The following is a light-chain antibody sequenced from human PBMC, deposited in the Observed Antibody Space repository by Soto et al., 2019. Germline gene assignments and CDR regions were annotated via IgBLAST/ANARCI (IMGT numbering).Light chain of an antibody. CDR3: SSYAGSNNFV. CDR1: SSDVGGYDY. Sequence: QSALTQPPSASGSPGQSVTISCTGTSSDVGGYDYVSWYQQHPGKAPKLMIYEVTKRPSGVPDRFSGSKSGNTASLTVSGLQAEDEDDYYRSSYAGSNNFVFGTGTKLTVL. CDR2: EVT. V-gene: IGLV2-8*01. J-gene: IGLJ1*01.